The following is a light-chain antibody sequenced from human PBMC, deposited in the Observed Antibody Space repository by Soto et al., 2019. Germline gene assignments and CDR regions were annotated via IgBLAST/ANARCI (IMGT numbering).Light chain of an antibody. V-gene: IGLV1-40*01. Sequence: QPVLTQPPSVSGAPGQRVTISCTGSSSNTGAGYDVHWYQQLPGTAPKLLIYGNSNRPSGVPDRFSGSKSGTSASLAITGLQAEDEADYYCQSYDSSLSGPGVFGGGTQLTVL. CDR2: GNS. J-gene: IGLJ3*02. CDR1: SSNTGAGYD. CDR3: QSYDSSLSGPGV.